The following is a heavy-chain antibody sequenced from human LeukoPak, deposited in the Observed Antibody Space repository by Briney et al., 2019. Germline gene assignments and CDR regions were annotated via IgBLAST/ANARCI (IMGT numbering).Heavy chain of an antibody. V-gene: IGHV4-39*01. Sequence: ASETLSLTCSVSGGSISSSSHYWAWIRQPPGKGLEWIGSIYYSGSTYYNPSLKSRVTISVDTPKNQFSLKLSSVTAADTAVYYCASYGSGSPYYYYMDVWGKGTTVTISS. D-gene: IGHD3-10*01. J-gene: IGHJ6*03. CDR2: IYYSGST. CDR3: ASYGSGSPYYYYMDV. CDR1: GGSISSSSHY.